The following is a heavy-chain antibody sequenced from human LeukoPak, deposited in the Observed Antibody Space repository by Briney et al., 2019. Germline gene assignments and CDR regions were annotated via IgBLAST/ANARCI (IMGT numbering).Heavy chain of an antibody. CDR3: ATAVLDY. CDR2: FDPEDGET. Sequence: ASVKVSCKASGYTFTGYYMHWVRQAPGKGLEWMGGFDPEDGETIYAQKFQGRVTMTEDTSTDTAYMELSSLRSKDTAVYYCATAVLDYWGQGTLVTVSS. J-gene: IGHJ4*02. CDR1: GYTFTGYY. V-gene: IGHV1-24*01.